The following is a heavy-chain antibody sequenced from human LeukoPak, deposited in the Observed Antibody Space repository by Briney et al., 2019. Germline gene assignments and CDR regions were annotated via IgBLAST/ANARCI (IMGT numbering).Heavy chain of an antibody. D-gene: IGHD6-19*01. J-gene: IGHJ4*02. CDR1: GFSVSSFG. V-gene: IGHV3-23*01. Sequence: GGSLRLSCAVSGFSVSSFGMSWVRQAPGKGLEWISAISVDGESAYYADSVKGWFIISRDNSKNTLYLQLSSLRAEDTAVYYCAQGYLSGWYPYWGLGSLVSVSS. CDR2: ISVDGESA. CDR3: AQGYLSGWYPY.